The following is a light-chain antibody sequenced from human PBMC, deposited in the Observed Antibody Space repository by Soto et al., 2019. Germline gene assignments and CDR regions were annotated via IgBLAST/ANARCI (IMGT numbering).Light chain of an antibody. CDR2: DTS. CDR3: QQYGSSPET. V-gene: IGKV3-20*01. CDR1: QSVSSSN. Sequence: EIVLTQSPGTLSLSPGGRATLSCRASQSVSSSNLAWYQQKPGQAPRLLIFDTSSRATGIPDSFSGSGSGADFTLTINRLEPEDFAVYYCQQYGSSPETFGQGTKLEIK. J-gene: IGKJ2*01.